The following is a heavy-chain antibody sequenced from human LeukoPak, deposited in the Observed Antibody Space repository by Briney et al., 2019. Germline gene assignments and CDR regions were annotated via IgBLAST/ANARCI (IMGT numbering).Heavy chain of an antibody. V-gene: IGHV3-11*01. Sequence: PGGSLRLSCAASGFTFSDYYMSWIRQAPGKGLEWVSYTSSSGSTIYYADSVKGRFTISRDNAKNSLYLQMSSLRAEDTAVYYCARGGDLGFGELFRRFYYYYYGMDVWGQGTTVTVSS. CDR2: TSSSGSTI. CDR3: ARGGDLGFGELFRRFYYYYYGMDV. CDR1: GFTFSDYY. J-gene: IGHJ6*02. D-gene: IGHD3-10*01.